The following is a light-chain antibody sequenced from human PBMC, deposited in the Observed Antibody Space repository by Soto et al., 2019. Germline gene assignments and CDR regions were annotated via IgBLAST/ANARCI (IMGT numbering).Light chain of an antibody. CDR3: QQRSNWHSIT. CDR2: DAS. V-gene: IGKV3-11*01. J-gene: IGKJ5*01. Sequence: EIVFTQSPATVSLSPGERATLTWRASQSVSSYLAWYQQKPGQATSLIIYDASNRATGIPARFSGSGSGTDFTLTISSLEPEDFAAYYCQQRSNWHSITFGQGTRLEIK. CDR1: QSVSSY.